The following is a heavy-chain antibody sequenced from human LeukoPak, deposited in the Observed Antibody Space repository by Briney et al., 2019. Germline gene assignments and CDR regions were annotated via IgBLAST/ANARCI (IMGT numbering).Heavy chain of an antibody. CDR1: GFTFDDYA. V-gene: IGHV3-9*01. CDR3: AKGYSSSWYERPFDY. Sequence: GGSLRLSCAASGFTFDDYAMHWVRQAPGKGLEWVSGISWNSGSIGYADSVKGRFTISRDNAKNSLYLQMSSLRAEDTALYYCAKGYSSSWYERPFDYWGQGTLVTVSS. J-gene: IGHJ4*02. CDR2: ISWNSGSI. D-gene: IGHD6-13*01.